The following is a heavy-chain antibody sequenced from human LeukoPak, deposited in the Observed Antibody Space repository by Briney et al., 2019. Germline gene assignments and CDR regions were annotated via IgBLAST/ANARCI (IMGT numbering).Heavy chain of an antibody. V-gene: IGHV3-30-3*01. CDR3: AREGRNMGYSYGYNWFDP. CDR1: GFTFSSYA. J-gene: IGHJ5*02. D-gene: IGHD5-18*01. CDR2: ISYDGSNK. Sequence: GGSLRLSCAASGFTFSSYAMHWVRRAPGKGLEWVAVISYDGSNKYYADSVKGRFTISRDNSKNTLYLQMNSLRAEDTAVYYCAREGRNMGYSYGYNWFDPWGQGTLVTVSS.